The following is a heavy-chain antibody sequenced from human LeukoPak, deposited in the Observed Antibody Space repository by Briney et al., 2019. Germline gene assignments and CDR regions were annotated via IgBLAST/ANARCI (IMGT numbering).Heavy chain of an antibody. CDR1: KGSISIYY. CDR3: AREITVTRPFDY. V-gene: IGHV4-4*07. Sequence: TSETLSLTCTVSKGSISIYYWSWVRQPAGKGLEWIGRISASGSTNYNPSLKSRVTMSVDTSKNQFSLKLSSVTAADTAVYYCAREITVTRPFDYWGQGTLVTVSS. CDR2: ISASGST. D-gene: IGHD4-17*01. J-gene: IGHJ4*02.